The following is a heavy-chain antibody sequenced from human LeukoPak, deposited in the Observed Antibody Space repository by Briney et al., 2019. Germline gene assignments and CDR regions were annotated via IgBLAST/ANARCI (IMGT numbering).Heavy chain of an antibody. D-gene: IGHD6-19*01. J-gene: IGHJ2*01. CDR2: IYSGGST. Sequence: PGGSLRLSCAASGFTFSSYAMSWVRQAPGKGLEWVSVIYSGGSTYYADSVKGRFTISRDNSKNTLYLQMNSLRAEDTAVYYCARESSGWYMRYFDLWGRGTLVTVSS. V-gene: IGHV3-53*01. CDR3: ARESSGWYMRYFDL. CDR1: GFTFSSYA.